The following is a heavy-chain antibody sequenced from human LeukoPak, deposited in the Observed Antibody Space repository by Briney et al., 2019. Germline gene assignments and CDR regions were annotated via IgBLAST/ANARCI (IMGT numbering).Heavy chain of an antibody. V-gene: IGHV1-18*01. J-gene: IGHJ4*02. CDR2: ISAYNGNT. CDR3: ARSPLARWGSRFDY. Sequence: ASVKVSCKASGYTFTSYGISWVRQAPGQGLEWMGWISAYNGNTNHAQKLQGRVTMTTDTSTSTAYMELRSLRSDDTAVYYCARSPLARWGSRFDYWGQGTLVTVSS. D-gene: IGHD7-27*01. CDR1: GYTFTSYG.